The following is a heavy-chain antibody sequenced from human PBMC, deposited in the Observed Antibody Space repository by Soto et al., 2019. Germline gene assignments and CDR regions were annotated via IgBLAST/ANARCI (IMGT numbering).Heavy chain of an antibody. CDR1: GFTFSSYW. J-gene: IGHJ6*02. D-gene: IGHD6-19*01. CDR3: ARASVAGTALISYGMDV. V-gene: IGHV3-7*05. CDR2: IKQDGSEK. Sequence: GESLKISCAASGFTFSSYWMSWVRQAPGKGLEWVANIKQDGSEKYYVDSVKGRFTISRDNAKNSLYLQMNSLRAEDTAVYYCARASVAGTALISYGMDVWGQGTTVTVSS.